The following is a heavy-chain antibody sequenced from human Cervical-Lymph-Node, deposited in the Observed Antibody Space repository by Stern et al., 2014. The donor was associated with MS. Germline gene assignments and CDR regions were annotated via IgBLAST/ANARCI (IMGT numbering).Heavy chain of an antibody. CDR1: GFTFRSYG. J-gene: IGHJ3*01. CDR3: ARDDVPMYGDNDAFDV. V-gene: IGHV3-48*01. D-gene: IGHD4-17*01. Sequence: ELHLVESGGGLVQPGGSLRLSCAASGFTFRSYGMNWVRQAPGKGLEWVSYISSSSSNIYYADSVKGRFTISRDNAKKSLFRQMNSLRAEETAVYYCARDDVPMYGDNDAFDVWGQGTMVTVSS. CDR2: ISSSSSNI.